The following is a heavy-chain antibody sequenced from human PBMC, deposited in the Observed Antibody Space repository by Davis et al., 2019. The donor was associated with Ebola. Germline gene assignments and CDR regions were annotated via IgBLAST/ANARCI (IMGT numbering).Heavy chain of an antibody. CDR1: GYSFTSHF. V-gene: IGHV1-46*01. J-gene: IGHJ4*02. Sequence: AASVKVSCKASGYSFTSHFMHWVRQAPGQGLEWMGIVNPSGGNTNYAQQFQGRVTMTRDTSTSTVYLELHSLRSEDTAVYYCARGPMKGGYDLTYWGQGTLVTVSS. CDR3: ARGPMKGGYDLTY. CDR2: VNPSGGNT. D-gene: IGHD5-12*01.